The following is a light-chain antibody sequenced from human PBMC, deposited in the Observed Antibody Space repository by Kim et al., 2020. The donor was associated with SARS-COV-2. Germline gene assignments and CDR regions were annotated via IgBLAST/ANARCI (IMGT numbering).Light chain of an antibody. CDR3: QAWDSSTVV. V-gene: IGLV3-1*01. CDR1: KLGDKH. CDR2: QDS. Sequence: SYELTQPLSVSVSLGQTANIICSGDKLGDKHACWYQQKPGQSPVLVIYQDSKLPSGIPERFSGSNSGNTATLTISGTQAMDEADYYCQAWDSSTVVFGGG. J-gene: IGLJ2*01.